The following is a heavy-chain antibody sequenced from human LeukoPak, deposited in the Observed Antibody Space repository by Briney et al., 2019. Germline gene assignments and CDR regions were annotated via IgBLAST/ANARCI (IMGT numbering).Heavy chain of an antibody. CDR3: TTGGYSWFDP. D-gene: IGHD2-15*01. J-gene: IGHJ5*02. V-gene: IGHV3-74*01. CDR1: GFTFSSYW. Sequence: GGSLRLSCAASGFTFSSYWMHWVRQAPGKGLVWVSRINSDGSSTSYADSVKGRFTISRDDSKNTLYLQMNSLKTEDTAVYYCTTGGYSWFDPWGQGTLVTVSS. CDR2: INSDGSST.